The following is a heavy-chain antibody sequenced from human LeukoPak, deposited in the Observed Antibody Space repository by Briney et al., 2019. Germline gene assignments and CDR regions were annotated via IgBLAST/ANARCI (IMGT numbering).Heavy chain of an antibody. CDR2: ISSSGSTI. Sequence: KPGGSLRLSCAASGFTFSDYYMSWIRQAPGKGLEWVSYISSSGSTIYYADSVKGRFTISRDNAKNSLYLQMNSLRAEDTAVYYCAKDRRGLYYDFWSGYSGFNYWGQGTLVTVSS. CDR3: AKDRRGLYYDFWSGYSGFNY. CDR1: GFTFSDYY. J-gene: IGHJ4*02. D-gene: IGHD3-3*01. V-gene: IGHV3-11*01.